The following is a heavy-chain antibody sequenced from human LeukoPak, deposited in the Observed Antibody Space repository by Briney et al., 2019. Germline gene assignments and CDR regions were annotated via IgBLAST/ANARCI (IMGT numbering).Heavy chain of an antibody. D-gene: IGHD6-19*01. CDR2: IRYDGSKK. CDR1: GFTFSNYG. CDR3: SKAWQWLDYYYYMDV. V-gene: IGHV3-30*02. Sequence: GGSLRLSCAASGFTFSNYGMHWVRQTPGTGLEWVAFIRYDGSKKYYADSVRGRFTISRDNSKNTLYQKMKSLRAEDTALYYCSKAWQWLDYYYYMDVWGQGTTVTISS. J-gene: IGHJ6*03.